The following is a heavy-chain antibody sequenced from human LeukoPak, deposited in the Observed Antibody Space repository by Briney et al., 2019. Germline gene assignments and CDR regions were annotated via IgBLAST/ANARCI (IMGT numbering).Heavy chain of an antibody. CDR1: GFTFNNYW. V-gene: IGHV3-7*05. CDR3: ATDRREEPSNFDRNRCAY. D-gene: IGHD1-14*01. J-gene: IGHJ4*02. Sequence: GGSLRLSCVASGFTFNNYWMNWVRQAPGRGLEWVANIREDGSEKNYLDSVKGRFTISRENAKNSLYLQMDNLRAEDTAVYYCATDRREEPSNFDRNRCAYWGQGPLVTVSS. CDR2: IREDGSEK.